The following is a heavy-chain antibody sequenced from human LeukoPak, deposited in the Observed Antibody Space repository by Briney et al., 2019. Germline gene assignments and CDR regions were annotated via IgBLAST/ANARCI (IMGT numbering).Heavy chain of an antibody. J-gene: IGHJ4*02. CDR1: GYTFSDYY. CDR2: INPNSGVT. CDR3: ARQSEPKGDY. Sequence: ASVKVSCKASGYTFSDYYIHWVRQAPGQWLEWMGRINPNSGVTNYAKNFQGKVTITRDTSISTASMELSSLRSDDTAVYYCARQSEPKGDYWGQGTLVTVSS. V-gene: IGHV1-2*06.